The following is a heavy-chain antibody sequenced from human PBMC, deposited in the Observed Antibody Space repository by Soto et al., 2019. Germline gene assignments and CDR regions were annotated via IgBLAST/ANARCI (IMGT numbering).Heavy chain of an antibody. V-gene: IGHV3-23*01. CDR3: AKSRYSGSYLVFHYFDY. D-gene: IGHD1-26*01. J-gene: IGHJ4*02. Sequence: LRLSCAASGFTFSSYAMSWVRQAPGKGLEWVSAISGSGGSTYYADSVKGRFTISRDNSKNTLYLQMNSLRAEDTAVYYCAKSRYSGSYLVFHYFDYWGQGTLVTVSS. CDR1: GFTFSSYA. CDR2: ISGSGGST.